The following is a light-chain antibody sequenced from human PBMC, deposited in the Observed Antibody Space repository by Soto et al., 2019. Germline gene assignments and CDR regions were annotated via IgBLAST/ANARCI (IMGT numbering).Light chain of an antibody. CDR1: QSVNNNY. CDR2: GAS. Sequence: EIVLTQSPGTLSLSPGERATLSCRASQSVNNNYLAWYQQKPGQAPRLLIYGASTRATGIPDRFTGSGSGTDFTLTISRLEPEDFAVYYCQQHGDSLWTFGQGTKVEFK. CDR3: QQHGDSLWT. V-gene: IGKV3-20*01. J-gene: IGKJ1*01.